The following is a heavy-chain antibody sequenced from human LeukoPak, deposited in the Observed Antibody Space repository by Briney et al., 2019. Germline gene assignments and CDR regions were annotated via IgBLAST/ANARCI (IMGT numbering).Heavy chain of an antibody. CDR3: ARSHASTNYVGP. J-gene: IGHJ5*02. CDR2: INPDGSGT. Sequence: GASVKVSCKASGYTFTAFHIHWVRQAPGQGLEWMGWINPDGSGTIFGQRFQGRVSMTRDTSISTAYMELGSLRSDDTAVYYCARSHASTNYVGPWGQGTLVSVSA. V-gene: IGHV1-2*02. CDR1: GYTFTAFH. D-gene: IGHD3-10*02.